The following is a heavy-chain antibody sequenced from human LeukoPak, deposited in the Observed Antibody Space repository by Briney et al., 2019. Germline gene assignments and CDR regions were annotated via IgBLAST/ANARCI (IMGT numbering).Heavy chain of an antibody. J-gene: IGHJ4*02. CDR2: IIPIFGTA. V-gene: IGHV1-69*05. CDR3: ARDGNRDSGYDSYYFDY. Sequence: SVKVSCKASGGTFSSYAISWVRQAPGQGLEWMGGIIPIFGTANYAQKFQGRVMITTDESTSTAYMELSSLRSEDTAVYYCARDGNRDSGYDSYYFDYWGQGTLVTVSS. CDR1: GGTFSSYA. D-gene: IGHD5-12*01.